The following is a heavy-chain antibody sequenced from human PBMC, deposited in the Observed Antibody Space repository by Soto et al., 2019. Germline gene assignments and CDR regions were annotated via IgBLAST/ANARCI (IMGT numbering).Heavy chain of an antibody. CDR1: GGSFSGYY. J-gene: IGHJ4*02. CDR2: INHSGST. Sequence: SETLSLTCAVYGGSFSGYYWSWIRQPPGKGLEWIGEINHSGSTNYNPSLKSRVTISVDTSKSQFSLKLSSVTAADTAVYYCARGRGGATDGIDYWGQGTLVTVSS. CDR3: ARGRGGATDGIDY. V-gene: IGHV4-34*01. D-gene: IGHD1-26*01.